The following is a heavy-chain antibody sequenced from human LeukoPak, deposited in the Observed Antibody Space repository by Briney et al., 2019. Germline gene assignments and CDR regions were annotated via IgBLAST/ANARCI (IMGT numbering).Heavy chain of an antibody. D-gene: IGHD3-22*01. CDR3: AKGGYYDSSGYPDY. CDR1: GVTFSSYG. CDR2: ISYDGSNK. V-gene: IGHV3-30*18. J-gene: IGHJ4*02. Sequence: GGSLRLSCAASGVTFSSYGMHWVRQAPGRGLEWVVVISYDGSNKYYADSVQGRFTISRDNSKNTLYLEMNSLRAEDPAVYYCAKGGYYDSSGYPDYWGQGTLVTVSS.